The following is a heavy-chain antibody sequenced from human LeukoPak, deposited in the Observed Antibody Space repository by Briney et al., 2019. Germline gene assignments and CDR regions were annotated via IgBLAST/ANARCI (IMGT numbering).Heavy chain of an antibody. Sequence: VASVKVSCKTSGYTFTSYGINWVRQAPGQGLEWMGRISAHNGNANYAQKFQGRVTMTTDTLATTAYMELRSLRSDDTAVYYCARDLERYYDLEGRSGYWGQGTLVTVSS. J-gene: IGHJ4*02. V-gene: IGHV1-18*01. CDR2: ISAHNGNA. CDR3: ARDLERYYDLEGRSGY. D-gene: IGHD3-3*01. CDR1: GYTFTSYG.